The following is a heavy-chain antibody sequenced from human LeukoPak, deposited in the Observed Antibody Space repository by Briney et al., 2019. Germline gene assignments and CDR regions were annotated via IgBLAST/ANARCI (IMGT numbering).Heavy chain of an antibody. CDR3: ARVPWSSRDYYSGMDV. V-gene: IGHV3-21*03. Sequence: GGSLRLSCAASGCTFSTYNMTWVRQAPGKGLEWVSLISSSSSYIYYADSVKGRFTISRDNAKNSLDLQMNSLKAEDTAIYYCARVPWSSRDYYSGMDVWGQGTTVTVSS. CDR1: GCTFSTYN. D-gene: IGHD6-13*01. J-gene: IGHJ6*02. CDR2: ISSSSSYI.